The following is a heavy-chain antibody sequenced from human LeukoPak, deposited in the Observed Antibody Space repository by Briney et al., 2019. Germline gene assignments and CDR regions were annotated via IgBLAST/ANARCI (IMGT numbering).Heavy chain of an antibody. CDR1: GASVSSIGYS. V-gene: IGHV4-30-2*01. CDR3: ARATIAAEAFDY. Sequence: SETLSLTCGVSGASVSSIGYSWSWIRQPPGRGLEWIGFIYQSGSASYNPSLQSRVTISIDKSKNQFSLKLSSVTAADTAVYYCARATIAAEAFDYWGQGTLVTVSS. CDR2: IYQSGSA. D-gene: IGHD6-13*01. J-gene: IGHJ4*02.